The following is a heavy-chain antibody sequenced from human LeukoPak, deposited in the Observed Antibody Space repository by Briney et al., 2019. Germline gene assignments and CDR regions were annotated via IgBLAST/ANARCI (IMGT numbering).Heavy chain of an antibody. V-gene: IGHV3-73*01. J-gene: IGHJ4*02. D-gene: IGHD4-17*01. CDR3: TSPKRYGDDGNDY. CDR2: IRSKANNYAT. Sequence: GGSLRLSCAACGFSFSGSAMHWVRQASGKGLEWIGRIRSKANNYATAYAASVNGRFTISRNDSKNTAYLRLNSLKTEDTAVYYCTSPKRYGDDGNDYWGQGTLVTVSS. CDR1: GFSFSGSA.